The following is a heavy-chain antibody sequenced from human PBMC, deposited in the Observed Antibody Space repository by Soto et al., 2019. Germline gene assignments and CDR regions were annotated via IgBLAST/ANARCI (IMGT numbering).Heavy chain of an antibody. CDR3: AREVSSYGSRYFDS. CDR2: IIPIFGTA. D-gene: IGHD5-18*01. J-gene: IGHJ4*02. Sequence: AASVKVSCKASGGTFSSYAISWVRQAPGQGLEWMGGIIPIFGTANYAQKFQGRVTITTDESTSTAYMELSSLRSEDTAVYYCAREVSSYGSRYFDSWGQGTLVTVSS. CDR1: GGTFSSYA. V-gene: IGHV1-69*05.